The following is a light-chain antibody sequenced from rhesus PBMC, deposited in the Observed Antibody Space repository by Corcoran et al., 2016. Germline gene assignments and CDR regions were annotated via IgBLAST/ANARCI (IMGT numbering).Light chain of an antibody. CDR1: QGISSY. V-gene: IGKV1-43*02. J-gene: IGKJ2*01. CDR3: LQYNSDPYS. CDR2: SAS. Sequence: DIQMTQSPSSLSASVGDRVTITCRASQGISSYLRWYQVKPGKTPKLLISSASTLQSGVQSRFSGSGTGTDFTLTSSNLQPEDVATYYCLQYNSDPYSFGQGTKVEIK.